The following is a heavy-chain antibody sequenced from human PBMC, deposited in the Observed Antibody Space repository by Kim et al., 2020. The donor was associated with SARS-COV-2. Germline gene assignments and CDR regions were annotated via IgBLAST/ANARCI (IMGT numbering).Heavy chain of an antibody. CDR1: GYTLTELS. CDR2: FDPEDGET. Sequence: ASVKVSCKVSGYTLTELSMHWVRQAPGKGLEWMGGFDPEDGETIYAQKFQGRVTMTEDTSTDTAYMELSSLRSEDTAVYYCAAISPTIFGVVIMSYWGQGTLVTVSS. D-gene: IGHD3-3*01. V-gene: IGHV1-24*01. J-gene: IGHJ4*02. CDR3: AAISPTIFGVVIMSY.